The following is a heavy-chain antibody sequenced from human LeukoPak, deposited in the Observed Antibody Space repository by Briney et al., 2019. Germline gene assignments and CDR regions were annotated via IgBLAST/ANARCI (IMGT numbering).Heavy chain of an antibody. CDR3: ARELRGSYSQ. J-gene: IGHJ4*02. Sequence: GGSLRLSCVASGFTFSSYAMHWVRQAPGKGLEYVSAISSNGDSPYYANSVKDRFIISRDNSKNTLYLQMGSLRVEDMAVYYCARELRGSYSQWGQGTLVTVSS. D-gene: IGHD1-26*01. CDR1: GFTFSSYA. CDR2: ISSNGDSP. V-gene: IGHV3-64*01.